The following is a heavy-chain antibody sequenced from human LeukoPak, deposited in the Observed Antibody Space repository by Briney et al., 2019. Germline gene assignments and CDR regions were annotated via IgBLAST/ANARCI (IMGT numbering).Heavy chain of an antibody. CDR3: TRGSLSGSSRDY. CDR1: GYTFTGYD. CDR2: MNPYTGDT. Sequence: GASVKVSCKASGYTFTGYDINWVRQAIGQGLEWMGWMNPYTGDTGYAQKFQGRVTMTRNASVDTAYMELSGLRSEDTAVYYCTRGSLSGSSRDYWGQGTLVTVSS. D-gene: IGHD1-26*01. J-gene: IGHJ4*02. V-gene: IGHV1-8*01.